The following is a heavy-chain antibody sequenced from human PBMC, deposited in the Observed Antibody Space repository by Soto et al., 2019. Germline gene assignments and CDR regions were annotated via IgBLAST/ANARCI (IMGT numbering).Heavy chain of an antibody. Sequence: SETLSLTCTVSGGSISNYYWSWTRQPPGGGLEWIGYIYYSGSTNYNPALKSRLTISVGTSRKEFSLRLTSVTAADSAVYYCARDPGGRFDSWGQGTLVTVSS. D-gene: IGHD1-26*01. J-gene: IGHJ4*02. V-gene: IGHV4-59*01. CDR3: ARDPGGRFDS. CDR1: GGSISNYY. CDR2: IYYSGST.